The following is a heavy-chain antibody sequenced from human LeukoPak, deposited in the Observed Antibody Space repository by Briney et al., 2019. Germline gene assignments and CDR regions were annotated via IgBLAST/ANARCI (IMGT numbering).Heavy chain of an antibody. D-gene: IGHD2-21*02. J-gene: IGHJ1*01. CDR2: INPSGGST. Sequence: GASVKVSCKASGYTFTSYYMHWVRQAPGQGLEWMGIINPSGGSTSYAQKFQGRVTMTRDTSTSTVYMELSSLRSEDTAVYYCARGNFDIVVVTAIPDRAEYFQHWGQGTLVTVSS. CDR1: GYTFTSYY. CDR3: ARGNFDIVVVTAIPDRAEYFQH. V-gene: IGHV1-46*01.